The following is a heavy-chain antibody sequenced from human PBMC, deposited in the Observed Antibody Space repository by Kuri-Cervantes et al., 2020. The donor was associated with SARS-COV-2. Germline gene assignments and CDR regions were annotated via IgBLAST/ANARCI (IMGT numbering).Heavy chain of an antibody. D-gene: IGHD3-22*01. CDR3: ARDLYFYDSSGYYDY. J-gene: IGHJ4*02. V-gene: IGHV3-11*05. CDR2: ISSSSSYT. CDR1: GFTFSDYY. Sequence: GESLKISCAASGFTFSDYYMSWIRQAPGKGLEWVSYISSSSSYTNYADSVKGRFTISRDNVKNSLYLQMNSLRAEDTAVYYCARDLYFYDSSGYYDYWGQGTLVTVSS.